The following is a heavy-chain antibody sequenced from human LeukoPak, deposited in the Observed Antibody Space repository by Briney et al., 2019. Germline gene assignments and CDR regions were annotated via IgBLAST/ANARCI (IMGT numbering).Heavy chain of an antibody. CDR2: ISSSGSTI. Sequence: GGSLRLSCAASGFTFSSYEMNWVRQAPGKGLEWVSYISSSGSTIYYADSVKGRFTISRDNAKNSLYLQMNSLRAEDTAVYYCARDANCSGGSCYGPDAFDIWGRGTMVTVSS. CDR3: ARDANCSGGSCYGPDAFDI. CDR1: GFTFSSYE. J-gene: IGHJ3*02. V-gene: IGHV3-48*03. D-gene: IGHD2-15*01.